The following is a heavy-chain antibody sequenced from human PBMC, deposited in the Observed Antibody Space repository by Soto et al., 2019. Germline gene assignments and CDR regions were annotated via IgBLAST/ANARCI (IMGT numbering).Heavy chain of an antibody. Sequence: EVQLVESGGGLVKPGGSLRLSCAASGFTFSSYSMNWVRQAPGQGLEWVSSISSSSSYIYYADSVKGRFTISRDNAKNSQELQMNSQRAEDTAVYYCARDQILEAARSYNGMDVGGQGTTVTVSS. V-gene: IGHV3-21*01. D-gene: IGHD6-25*01. CDR3: ARDQILEAARSYNGMDV. CDR2: ISSSSSYI. J-gene: IGHJ6*02. CDR1: GFTFSSYS.